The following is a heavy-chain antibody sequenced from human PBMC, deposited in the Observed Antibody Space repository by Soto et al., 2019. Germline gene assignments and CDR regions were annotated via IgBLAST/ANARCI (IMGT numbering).Heavy chain of an antibody. CDR3: ARVGVRGVIIDYYGMDV. Sequence: PGGSLRLSCAASGFTVSSNYMSWVRQAPGKGLEWVSVIYSGGSTYYADSVKGRFTISRDNSKNTLYLQMNSLRAEDTAVYYCARVGVRGVIIDYYGMDVWGQGTTVTVSS. D-gene: IGHD3-10*01. J-gene: IGHJ6*02. V-gene: IGHV3-53*01. CDR1: GFTVSSNY. CDR2: IYSGGST.